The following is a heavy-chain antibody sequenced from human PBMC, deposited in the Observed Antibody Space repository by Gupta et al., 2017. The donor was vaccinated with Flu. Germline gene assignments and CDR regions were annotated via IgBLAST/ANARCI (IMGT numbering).Heavy chain of an antibody. D-gene: IGHD3-22*01. V-gene: IGHV5-51*01. CDR2: IYPGDSDT. CDR3: ARRSSSEISMSYRYFDL. Sequence: EVQQVQSGAEVKKPGESLKISCKGSGYDFTRKWIGWVRQMPGKGLEWMGLIYPGDSDTRYSPSFQGQVTISADQSTSTAYLQWRSLKASDTAMYYCARRSSSEISMSYRYFDLWGRGTLVTVSA. CDR1: GYDFTRKW. J-gene: IGHJ2*01.